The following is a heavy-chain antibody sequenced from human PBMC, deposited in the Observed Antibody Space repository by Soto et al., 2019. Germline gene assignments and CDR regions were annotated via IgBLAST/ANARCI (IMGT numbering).Heavy chain of an antibody. CDR3: ARQKTTTYYYYGMDV. J-gene: IGHJ6*02. CDR2: ISSSSSYI. V-gene: IGHV3-21*01. CDR1: GFTFSSYS. D-gene: IGHD4-4*01. Sequence: GGSLRLSCAASGFTFSSYSMNWVRQAPGNGLEWVSSISSSSSYIYYADSVKGRFTISRDNAKNSLYLQMNSLRAEDTAVYYCARQKTTTYYYYGMDVWGQGTTVTVSS.